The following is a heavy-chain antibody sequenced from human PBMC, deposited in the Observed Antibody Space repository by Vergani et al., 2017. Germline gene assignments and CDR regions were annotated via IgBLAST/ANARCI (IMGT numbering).Heavy chain of an antibody. Sequence: EVQLVESGGGLVQPGGSLRLSCAASGFTFSSYSMNWVRQAPGKGLEWVSYISSSSSTIYYADSVKGRFTISRDNAKNSLYLQMNSLRAEDTAVHYCARESDGSDFDYWGQGTLVTVSS. D-gene: IGHD5-24*01. V-gene: IGHV3-48*01. J-gene: IGHJ4*02. CDR1: GFTFSSYS. CDR2: ISSSSSTI. CDR3: ARESDGSDFDY.